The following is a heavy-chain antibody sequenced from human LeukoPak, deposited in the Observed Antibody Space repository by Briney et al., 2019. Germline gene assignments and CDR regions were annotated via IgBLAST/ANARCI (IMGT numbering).Heavy chain of an antibody. D-gene: IGHD6-19*01. V-gene: IGHV4-34*01. CDR1: GGSFSGYY. CDR2: NNHSGST. Sequence: SETLSLTCAVYGGSFSGYYWSWIRQPPGKGLEWIGENNHSGSTNYNPSLKSRVTISVDTSKNQFSLKLSSVAAADTAVYYCARGAGLTGQWYWFDPWGQGTLVTVSS. J-gene: IGHJ5*02. CDR3: ARGAGLTGQWYWFDP.